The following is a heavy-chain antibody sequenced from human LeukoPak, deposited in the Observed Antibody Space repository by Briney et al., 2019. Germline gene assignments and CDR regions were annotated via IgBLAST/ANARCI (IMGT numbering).Heavy chain of an antibody. J-gene: IGHJ5*02. V-gene: IGHV3-30*02. Sequence: GGSLRLSCAASGFTFSTHAMHWVRQAPDKGLEWLAFIRYDGNNKNYADSAKGRFTISRDNSKNTLFLQMNSLRPDDTAVYYCTRGDDFGSNTRLPKFNWFDPWGQGTLVTVSS. CDR3: TRGDDFGSNTRLPKFNWFDP. CDR2: IRYDGNNK. D-gene: IGHD4/OR15-4a*01. CDR1: GFTFSTHA.